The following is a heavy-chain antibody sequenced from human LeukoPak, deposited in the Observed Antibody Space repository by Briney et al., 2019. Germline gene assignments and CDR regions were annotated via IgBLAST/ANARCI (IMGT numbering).Heavy chain of an antibody. CDR3: ARDSSRYAFDY. CDR1: GFTFSSYG. Sequence: GRSLRLSCAASGFTFSSYGMHWVRQAPGKGLEWVAVIWYDGSNKYYADSVKGRFTISRDNSKNTLYLQMNSLRAEDTAVYYCARDSSRYAFDYWRQGTLVTVSS. CDR2: IWYDGSNK. D-gene: IGHD6-13*01. J-gene: IGHJ4*02. V-gene: IGHV3-33*01.